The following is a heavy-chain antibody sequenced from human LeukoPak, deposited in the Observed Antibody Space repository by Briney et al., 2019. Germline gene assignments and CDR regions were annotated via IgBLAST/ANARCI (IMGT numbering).Heavy chain of an antibody. J-gene: IGHJ4*02. D-gene: IGHD6-19*01. CDR3: ARGSSGCGDSSLDY. Sequence: SETLSLTCAVYVGSFSGYYWSWIRQPPGKGLEWIGEINHSGSTNYNPSLKSRVTISVDTSKNQFSLKLSSVTAADTAVYYCARGSSGCGDSSLDYWGQGTLVTVSS. CDR2: INHSGST. V-gene: IGHV4-34*01. CDR1: VGSFSGYY.